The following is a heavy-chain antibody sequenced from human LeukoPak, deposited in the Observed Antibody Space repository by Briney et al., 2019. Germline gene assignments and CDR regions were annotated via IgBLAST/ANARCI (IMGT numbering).Heavy chain of an antibody. J-gene: IGHJ6*03. V-gene: IGHV3-7*03. CDR3: AKGGGGRLIYYYYMDV. Sequence: GGSLRLSCAAAGFTFSSYWMSWVRKAPGKVLEWVANIKQDGSEKYYVDSVKGRFTISRDNAKNSLYLQMNSLRAEDMALYYCAKGGGGRLIYYYYMDVWGKGTTVTVSS. D-gene: IGHD3-16*01. CDR2: IKQDGSEK. CDR1: GFTFSSYW.